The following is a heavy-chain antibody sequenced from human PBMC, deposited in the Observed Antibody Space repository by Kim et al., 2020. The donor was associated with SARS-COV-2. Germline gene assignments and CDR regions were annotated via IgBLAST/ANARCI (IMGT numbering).Heavy chain of an antibody. D-gene: IGHD4-17*01. Sequence: GGSLRLSCEASGITFSSYWMHWVRQAPGKGLVWVSRINSDESSTSYADSVKGRFTISRDNAKNTLYLQMNSPRAEDTAVYYCASGYRQDYVGNAYCGQG. CDR2: INSDESST. J-gene: IGHJ4*02. CDR1: GITFSSYW. CDR3: ASGYRQDYVGNAY. V-gene: IGHV3-74*01.